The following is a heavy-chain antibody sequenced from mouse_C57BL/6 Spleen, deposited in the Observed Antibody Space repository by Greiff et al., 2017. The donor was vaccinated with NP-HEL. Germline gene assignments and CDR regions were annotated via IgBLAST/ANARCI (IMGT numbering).Heavy chain of an antibody. CDR1: GFTFSDYG. Sequence: EVMLVESGGGLVKPGGSLKLSCAASGFTFSDYGMHWVRQAPEKGLEWVAYISSGSSTIYYADTVKGRFTISRDNAKNTLFLQMTSLRSEDTAMYYCARGGSIYDGSWFAYWGQGTLVTVSA. J-gene: IGHJ3*01. D-gene: IGHD2-3*01. CDR2: ISSGSSTI. V-gene: IGHV5-17*01. CDR3: ARGGSIYDGSWFAY.